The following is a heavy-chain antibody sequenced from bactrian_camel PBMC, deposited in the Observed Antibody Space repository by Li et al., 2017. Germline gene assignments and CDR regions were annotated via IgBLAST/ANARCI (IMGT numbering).Heavy chain of an antibody. CDR2: IYTGGDST. Sequence: QLVESGGGSVQAGGSLRLSCAASGYIHMSGCVGWVRQAPGSEREAVATIYTGGDSTFYADSVKGRSTVSQDSAKNILYLQMHSLKPEDNAMYYCAADPGYDLTAWTLIEYSSGRGRDLLVWGQGTQVTVS. CDR1: GYIHMSGC. J-gene: IGHJ4*01. D-gene: IGHD5*01. V-gene: IGHV3S28*01. CDR3: AADPGYDLTAWTLIEYSSGRGRDLLV.